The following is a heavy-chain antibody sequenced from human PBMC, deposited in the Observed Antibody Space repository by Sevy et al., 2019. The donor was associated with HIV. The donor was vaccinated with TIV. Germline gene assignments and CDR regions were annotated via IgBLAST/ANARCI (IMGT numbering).Heavy chain of an antibody. CDR1: GFTFSSYA. V-gene: IGHV3-23*01. CDR2: ISASGGST. CDR3: AKETYYYDSSGYYLFDY. J-gene: IGHJ4*02. D-gene: IGHD3-22*01. Sequence: GGSLRLSCAASGFTFSSYAMSWVRQAPGKGLEWVSAISASGGSTYYSDSVKGRFTISRDNSKNTLYLQMNSLRAEDTAVHYCAKETYYYDSSGYYLFDYWGQGTLVTVSS.